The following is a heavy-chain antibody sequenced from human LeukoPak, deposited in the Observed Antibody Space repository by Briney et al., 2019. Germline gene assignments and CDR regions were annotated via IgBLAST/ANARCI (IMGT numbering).Heavy chain of an antibody. J-gene: IGHJ4*02. Sequence: GGALRLSCGASGFTFSSYWMHWVRQAPGKGLEWVANIKQDGSEEYYVDSVKGRFTISRDNAKNSLFLQMNSLRVEDTAIYYCARGGSYPGCWGQGTLVTVSS. V-gene: IGHV3-7*03. CDR1: GFTFSSYW. CDR2: IKQDGSEE. D-gene: IGHD1-26*01. CDR3: ARGGSYPGC.